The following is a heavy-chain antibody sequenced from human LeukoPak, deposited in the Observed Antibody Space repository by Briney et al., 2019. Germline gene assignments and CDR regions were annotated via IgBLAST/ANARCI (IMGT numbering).Heavy chain of an antibody. CDR1: GFTFSSYW. CDR2: IKQDGSEK. D-gene: IGHD3-22*01. CDR3: ARGSSGYYSGGFDY. J-gene: IGHJ4*02. V-gene: IGHV3-7*01. Sequence: GGSLRLSCAASGFTFSSYWMSLVRQAPGKGLEWVANIKQDGSEKYYVDSVKGRFTISRDNAKNSLYLQMNSLRAEDTAVYYCARGSSGYYSGGFDYWGQGTLVTVSS.